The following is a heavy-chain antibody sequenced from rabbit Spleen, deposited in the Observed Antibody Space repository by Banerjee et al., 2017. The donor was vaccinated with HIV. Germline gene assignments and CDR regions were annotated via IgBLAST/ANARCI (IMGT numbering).Heavy chain of an antibody. V-gene: IGHV1S45*01. CDR3: ARDSSSSFSSYGMDL. CDR1: GIDFSSWYW. J-gene: IGHJ6*01. Sequence: QQQLEESGGGLVKPGGTLTLTCKASGIDFSSWYWICWGRQAPGKGLEWIGCTNTGSGRTYYASWAKGRFTVSKTSSTTVTLQMTSLTAADTATYFCARDSSSSFSSYGMDLWGPGTLVTVS. CDR2: TNTGSGRT. D-gene: IGHD1-1*01.